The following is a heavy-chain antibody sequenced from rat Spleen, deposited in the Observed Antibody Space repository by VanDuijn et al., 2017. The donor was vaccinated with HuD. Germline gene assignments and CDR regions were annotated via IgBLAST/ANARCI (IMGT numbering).Heavy chain of an antibody. CDR1: VYSITSSY. J-gene: IGHJ2*01. CDR3: ARRYDFDY. Sequence: EVQLQESGPGLVKPSQSLSLTCSVTVYSITSSYRWSWIRKFPGSKMEWIGHISFSGDTIYNPSLKSRISITRDTSKNQFFLQLKSVITEDTATYYCARRYDFDYWGQGVMVTVSS. V-gene: IGHV3-1*01. D-gene: IGHD1-11*01. CDR2: ISFSGDT.